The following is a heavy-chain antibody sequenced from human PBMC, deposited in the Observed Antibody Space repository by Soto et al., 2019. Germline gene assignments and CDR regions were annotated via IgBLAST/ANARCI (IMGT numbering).Heavy chain of an antibody. V-gene: IGHV3-23*01. CDR1: GLTFSSYA. J-gene: IGHJ4*02. Sequence: EVQLSGSGGGLVQPGGSLRPSCAASGLTFSSYAMSWVRQAPGKGLEWVSAISGSSTSTYYADSVKGRFTISRDNSKNTLYLQMNSLRAEDTAVYYCAKDPSSGFAMENYFDYWGQGTLVTVSS. D-gene: IGHD3-10*01. CDR3: AKDPSSGFAMENYFDY. CDR2: ISGSSTST.